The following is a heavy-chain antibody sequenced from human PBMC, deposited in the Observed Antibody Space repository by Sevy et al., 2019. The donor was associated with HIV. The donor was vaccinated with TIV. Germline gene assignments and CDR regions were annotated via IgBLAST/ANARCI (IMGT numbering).Heavy chain of an antibody. CDR1: GFSFRDNY. V-gene: IGHV3-11*04. Sequence: GGSLRLSCAAPGFSFRDNYITWIRQAPGKGLEWVSHSSPSGKTISYAGSVKGRFTISKDNAKNSLYLQMNSLRVEDTAGYYCAGGKYWFDPWGQGTLVTVSS. CDR2: SSPSGKTI. CDR3: AGGKYWFDP. J-gene: IGHJ5*02.